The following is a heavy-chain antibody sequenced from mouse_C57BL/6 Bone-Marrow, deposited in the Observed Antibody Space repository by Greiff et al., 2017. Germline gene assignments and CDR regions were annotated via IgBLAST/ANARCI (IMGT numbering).Heavy chain of an antibody. CDR2: ISSGGSYT. J-gene: IGHJ2*01. CDR3: ARHCYGSSFDY. V-gene: IGHV5-6*01. CDR1: GFTFSSYG. Sequence: EVQRVESGGDLVKPGGSLKLSCAASGFTFSSYGMSWVRQTPDKRLEWVATISSGGSYTYYPDSVKGRFTISRDNAKNTLYLQMSSLKSEDTAMYYCARHCYGSSFDYGGQGTTLTVSS. D-gene: IGHD1-1*01.